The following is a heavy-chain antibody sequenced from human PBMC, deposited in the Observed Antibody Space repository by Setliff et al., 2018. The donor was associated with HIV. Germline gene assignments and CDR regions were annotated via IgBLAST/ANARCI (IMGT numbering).Heavy chain of an antibody. V-gene: IGHV4-59*11. D-gene: IGHD4-4*01. J-gene: IGHJ4*02. CDR1: GVSITGHY. Sequence: SETLSLTCAVSGVSITGHYWSWMRQPPGKGLEWIGFIYYRVNSNINPSLKSRVTISIDASKNQFSLKLRSVTAADTAFYYCARGGSMTTLNNWGQGTLVTVSS. CDR2: IYYRVNS. CDR3: ARGGSMTTLNN.